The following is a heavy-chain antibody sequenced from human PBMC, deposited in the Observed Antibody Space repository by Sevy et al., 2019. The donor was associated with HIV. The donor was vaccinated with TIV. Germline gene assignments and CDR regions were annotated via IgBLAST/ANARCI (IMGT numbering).Heavy chain of an antibody. CDR3: ARSPAVVVVPGAPSGFDL. D-gene: IGHD2-2*01. CDR1: YGSFSGYY. Sequence: SETLSLTCAVHYGSFSGYYWNWIRQVPGKGLEWIGEINESGITYYKPSLKSRVTISIDTSKKQVSLKLKSVTAVDSAVYFCARSPAVVVVPGAPSGFDLWGQGTLVTVSS. V-gene: IGHV4-34*01. J-gene: IGHJ5*02. CDR2: INESGIT.